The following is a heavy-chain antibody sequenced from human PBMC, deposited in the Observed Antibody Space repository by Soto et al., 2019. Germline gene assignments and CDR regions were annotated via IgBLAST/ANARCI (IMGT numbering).Heavy chain of an antibody. Sequence: QVHMVQSGAAVKKPGASVKVSCKASGYIFPSYGISWVRQAPGQGLVWRGWIRAQNGNTKYAQKFQGRVTMTTDTSTSTAHMELRGVRSDDTAVYYCAGDGGGWPDSWGQGTLVTVSS. CDR3: AGDGGGWPDS. CDR1: GYIFPSYG. J-gene: IGHJ4*02. CDR2: IRAQNGNT. D-gene: IGHD6-19*01. V-gene: IGHV1-18*01.